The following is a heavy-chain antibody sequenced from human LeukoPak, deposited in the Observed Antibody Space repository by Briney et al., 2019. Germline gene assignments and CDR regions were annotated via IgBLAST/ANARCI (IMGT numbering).Heavy chain of an antibody. CDR2: IGGSSGGT. V-gene: IGHV3-23*01. D-gene: IGHD3-22*01. J-gene: IGHJ4*02. CDR1: EFTFGDYA. CDR3: ARGVGGYYDSSGYPSYFDY. Sequence: GGSLRLSCAASEFTFGDYAMTWVRQAPGRGPEWVSSIGGSSGGTYYADSVKGRFTISRDNSKNTLYLQMNSLRAEDTAVYYCARGVGGYYDSSGYPSYFDYWGQGTLVTVSS.